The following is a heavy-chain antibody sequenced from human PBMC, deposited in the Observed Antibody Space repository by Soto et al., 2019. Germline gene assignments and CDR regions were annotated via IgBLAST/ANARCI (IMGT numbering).Heavy chain of an antibody. D-gene: IGHD1-7*01. CDR1: GFTFSAYS. Sequence: EVQLVESGGGLITPGGSLRLSCAASGFTFSAYSLNWVRQVPGKGLEWVSSMGSDSTYIYYVDAVKGRFTISRDNAKDSLYLQMNSLRAEDTAVYYCTRKLSGTNPLDYWGQGTLVTVSS. J-gene: IGHJ4*02. V-gene: IGHV3-21*01. CDR3: TRKLSGTNPLDY. CDR2: MGSDSTYI.